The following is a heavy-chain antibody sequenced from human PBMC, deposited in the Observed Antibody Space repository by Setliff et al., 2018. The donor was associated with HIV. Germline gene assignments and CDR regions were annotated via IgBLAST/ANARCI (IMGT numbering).Heavy chain of an antibody. J-gene: IGHJ6*02. CDR2: ISRDGDVI. CDR3: ARDLGYFYGKSGANGMDL. CDR1: GFNLRSYG. D-gene: IGHD3-9*01. V-gene: IGHV3-48*03. Sequence: GGSLRLSSVVSGFNLRSYGMHWVRQAPGKELEWVSYISRDGDVIYYADSVKGRFTISRDNAKNSLYLQMKSLRVEDTAVYYCARDLGYFYGKSGANGMDLWGQGTTVTVSS.